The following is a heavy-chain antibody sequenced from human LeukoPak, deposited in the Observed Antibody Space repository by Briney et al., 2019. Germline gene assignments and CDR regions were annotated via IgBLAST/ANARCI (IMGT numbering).Heavy chain of an antibody. V-gene: IGHV3-30*01. J-gene: IGHJ5*02. CDR2: ISYDGSDK. Sequence: GRSLRLSCAASGFTVSSYTMHWVRQAPGKGLEWVAVISYDGSDKYYADSVKGRFTISRDDSKNTLYLQMNSLRAEDTAVYYCAREGYSNRWFDPWGQGTLVTVSS. CDR1: GFTVSSYT. D-gene: IGHD4-11*01. CDR3: AREGYSNRWFDP.